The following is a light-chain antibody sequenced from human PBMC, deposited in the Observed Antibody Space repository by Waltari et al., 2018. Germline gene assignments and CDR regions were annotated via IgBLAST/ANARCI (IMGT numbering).Light chain of an antibody. V-gene: IGKV1-27*01. CDR2: AAS. CDR3: QKYNSAPKT. CDR1: QGISNY. Sequence: DIQMTQSPSSLSVSVGDRVTITCRANQGISNYLAWYQQKPGKVPKLLIYAASTLQSGVPSRFSGSGSGTDFTLTISSLQPEDVATYYCQKYNSAPKTFGQGTKVEIK. J-gene: IGKJ1*01.